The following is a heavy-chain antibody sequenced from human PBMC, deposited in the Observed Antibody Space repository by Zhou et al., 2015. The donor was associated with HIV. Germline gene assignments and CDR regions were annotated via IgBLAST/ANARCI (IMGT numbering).Heavy chain of an antibody. CDR2: INPSGGST. CDR3: ARAAGSSFWSGYYTGKLFDY. CDR1: GYTFTSYY. Sequence: QVQLVQSGAEVRKPGASVKVSCKASGYTFTSYYMHWVRQAPGQGLEWMGIINPSGGSTSYAQKFQGRVTMTRDTSTSTVYMELSSLRSEDTAVYYCARAAGSSFWSGYYTGKLFDYWGQGTLVTVSS. D-gene: IGHD3-3*01. J-gene: IGHJ4*02. V-gene: IGHV1-46*01.